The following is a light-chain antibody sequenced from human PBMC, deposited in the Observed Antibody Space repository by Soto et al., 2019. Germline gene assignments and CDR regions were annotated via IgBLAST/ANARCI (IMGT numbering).Light chain of an antibody. J-gene: IGLJ3*02. CDR1: KSDIGIYDF. Sequence: QSALTQPPSASGSPGQSVTISCTGSKSDIGIYDFVSWYQHHPGKAPRLIIYEVVQRPSGVPDRLSGSKSGTSASLAISGLQSEDEADYYCAAWDNSLSGWVFGGGTKVTVL. CDR2: EVV. V-gene: IGLV2-8*01. CDR3: AAWDNSLSGWV.